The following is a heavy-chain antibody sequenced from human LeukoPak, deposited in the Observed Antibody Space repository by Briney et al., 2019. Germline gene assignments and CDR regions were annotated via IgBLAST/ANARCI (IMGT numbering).Heavy chain of an antibody. CDR1: ELSVSDNY. D-gene: IGHD1-26*01. Sequence: GGSLRLSCAAPELSVSDNYMSWVRQAPGKGLEWVSILYSGGNTYYTDSVKGRFTTSRDTSKNTLYLQMNSLRADDTAVYYCVRTQPRSRLLDRWGQGTLVTVSS. CDR3: VRTQPRSRLLDR. CDR2: LYSGGNT. J-gene: IGHJ5*02. V-gene: IGHV3-53*01.